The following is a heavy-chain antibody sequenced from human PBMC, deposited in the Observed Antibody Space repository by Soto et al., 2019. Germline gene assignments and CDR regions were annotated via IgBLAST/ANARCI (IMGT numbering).Heavy chain of an antibody. J-gene: IGHJ4*02. CDR3: AIGGGDYGGNSEFDY. V-gene: IGHV1-2*04. CDR2: INPNSGGT. CDR1: GYTFTGYY. D-gene: IGHD4-17*01. Sequence: ASVKVSCKASGYTFTGYYMHWVRQAPGQGLEWMGWINPNSGGTNYAQKFQGWVTMTRDTSISTAYMELSRLRSDDTAVYYCAIGGGDYGGNSEFDYRAQRTPVTGSS.